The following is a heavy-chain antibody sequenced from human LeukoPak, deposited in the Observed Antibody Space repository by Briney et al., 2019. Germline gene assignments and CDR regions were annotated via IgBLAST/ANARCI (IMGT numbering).Heavy chain of an antibody. CDR3: ASQGVIPNYFDY. J-gene: IGHJ4*02. CDR1: GGSISSYY. CDR2: IYYSGST. D-gene: IGHD3-16*02. Sequence: SETLSLTCTVSGGSISSYYWSWIRQPPGKGLEWIGYIYYSGSTNYNPSLKSRVTISVDTSKNQFSLKLSSATAADTAVYYCASQGVIPNYFDYWGQGTLVTVSS. V-gene: IGHV4-59*08.